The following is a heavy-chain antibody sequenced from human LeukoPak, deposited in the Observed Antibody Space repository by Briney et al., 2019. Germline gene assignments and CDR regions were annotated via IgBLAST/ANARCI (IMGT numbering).Heavy chain of an antibody. CDR3: ARDNRNDYPEYFQH. D-gene: IGHD4-11*01. J-gene: IGHJ1*01. Sequence: SETLSLTCTVSGDSISSYYWSWIRQPAGKGLEWIGRIYTSGSTNYNPSLKSRVTMSVDTSKNQFSLKLSSVTAADTAVYYCARDNRNDYPEYFQHWGQGTLVTVSS. CDR2: IYTSGST. V-gene: IGHV4-4*07. CDR1: GDSISSYY.